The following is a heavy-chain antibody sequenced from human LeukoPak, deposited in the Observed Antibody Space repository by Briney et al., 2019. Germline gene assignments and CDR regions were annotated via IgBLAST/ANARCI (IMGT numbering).Heavy chain of an antibody. CDR3: VTGHYDSRMYFDL. CDR2: IKFDGSLA. J-gene: IGHJ2*01. D-gene: IGHD3-16*01. Sequence: GGSLRLSCGASGLTFNTYWIHWVRQAPGKGLVWVSRIKFDGSLASYADSVKGRFTISRDNTKNTLHLQLNRLGTEDTAVYYCVTGHYDSRMYFDLWGRGTLVIVSS. CDR1: GLTFNTYW. V-gene: IGHV3-74*01.